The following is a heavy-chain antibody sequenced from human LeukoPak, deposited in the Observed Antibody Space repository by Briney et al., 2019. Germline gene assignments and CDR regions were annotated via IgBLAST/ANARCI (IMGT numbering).Heavy chain of an antibody. D-gene: IGHD1-26*01. V-gene: IGHV3-30*18. J-gene: IGHJ4*02. CDR2: ISYDGSNK. Sequence: GGSLRLSCAASGFTFSSYWMSWVRQAPGKGLEWVAVISYDGSNKYYADSVKGRFTISRDNSKNTLYLQMNSLRAEDTAVYYCAKDQVGAIGYWGQGTLVTVSS. CDR1: GFTFSSYW. CDR3: AKDQVGAIGY.